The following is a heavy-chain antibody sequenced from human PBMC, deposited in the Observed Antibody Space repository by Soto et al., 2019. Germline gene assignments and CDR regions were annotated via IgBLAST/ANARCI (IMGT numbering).Heavy chain of an antibody. Sequence: ASVKVSFKASGYTFTGYYMHWVRQAPGQGLEWMGWINPNSGGTNYAQKFQGRVTMTRDTSISTAYMELSRLRSDDTAVYYCARDLVDTAMVGFDYWGQGTLVTVSS. V-gene: IGHV1-2*02. CDR3: ARDLVDTAMVGFDY. CDR1: GYTFTGYY. D-gene: IGHD5-18*01. J-gene: IGHJ4*02. CDR2: INPNSGGT.